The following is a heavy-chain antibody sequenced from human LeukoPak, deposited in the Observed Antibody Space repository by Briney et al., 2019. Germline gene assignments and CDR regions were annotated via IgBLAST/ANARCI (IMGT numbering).Heavy chain of an antibody. V-gene: IGHV4-59*01. CDR2: IYYSGST. J-gene: IGHJ4*02. CDR1: GGSISNYY. CDR3: ATGGLRYCSTTSCLGY. Sequence: PSETLSLTCTVSGGSISNYYWSWIRQPPGRGLEWIGYIYYSGSTSYNPSLRSRVTMLVDTSKKFFFLHMTSVTAADTAVYYCATGGLRYCSTTSCLGYWGQGTLVTVAS. D-gene: IGHD2-2*01.